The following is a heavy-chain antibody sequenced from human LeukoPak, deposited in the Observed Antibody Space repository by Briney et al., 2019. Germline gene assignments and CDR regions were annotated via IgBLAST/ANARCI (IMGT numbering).Heavy chain of an antibody. CDR1: GGSFSGYY. Sequence: SETLSLTCAVYGGSFSGYYWSWIRQPPGKGLEWIGEIKHSGSTTYNPSLKSRVTISLDTSKNQVSLKLNSVTAADTAVYYCATYHYGWGSYHNHPNFDSWGQGTLVTVSS. V-gene: IGHV4-34*01. CDR3: ATYHYGWGSYHNHPNFDS. CDR2: IKHSGST. D-gene: IGHD3-10*01. J-gene: IGHJ4*02.